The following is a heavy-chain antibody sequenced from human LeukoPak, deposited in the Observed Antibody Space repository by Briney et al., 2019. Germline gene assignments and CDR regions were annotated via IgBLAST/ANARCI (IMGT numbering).Heavy chain of an antibody. V-gene: IGHV3-53*01. CDR3: VRKNQDFHAAFDI. J-gene: IGHJ3*02. Sequence: GGSLRLSCAASGFTVSNNYMSWVRQAPGKGLEWVSITYSDGNTNYAVSVKGRFTISRDTSQNTLSLQMNSLRAEDTAVYYCVRKNQDFHAAFDIWGQGTVVTVSS. D-gene: IGHD1-14*01. CDR1: GFTVSNNY. CDR2: TYSDGNT.